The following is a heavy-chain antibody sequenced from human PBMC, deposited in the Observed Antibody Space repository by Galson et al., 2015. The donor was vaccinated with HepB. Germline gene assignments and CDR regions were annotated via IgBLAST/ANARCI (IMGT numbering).Heavy chain of an antibody. Sequence: SLRLSCAASGFTFSSYWMHWVRQAPGKGLVWVSRINSDGSSTSYADSVKGRFTISRDNAKNTLYLQMNSLRAEDTAVYYCARDLNPEATEYYYYGMDVWGQGTTVTVSS. CDR3: ARDLNPEATEYYYYGMDV. J-gene: IGHJ6*02. CDR1: GFTFSSYW. CDR2: INSDGSST. V-gene: IGHV3-74*01. D-gene: IGHD5-12*01.